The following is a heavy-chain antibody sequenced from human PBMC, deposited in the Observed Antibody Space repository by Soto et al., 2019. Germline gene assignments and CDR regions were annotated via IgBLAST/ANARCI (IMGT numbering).Heavy chain of an antibody. CDR1: GYIFTNCY. CDR3: ARRLAYCGGDCYTEPIDY. Sequence: VASVKVSCKASGYIFTNCYIYWVRQAPGQGLEWMGWINPKTGGTKYAQNFQGRVTMTRDTPISAAYMMLSRLTSDDTAVYYCARRLAYCGGDCYTEPIDYWGQGSLVTVSS. J-gene: IGHJ4*02. V-gene: IGHV1-2*02. CDR2: INPKTGGT. D-gene: IGHD2-21*01.